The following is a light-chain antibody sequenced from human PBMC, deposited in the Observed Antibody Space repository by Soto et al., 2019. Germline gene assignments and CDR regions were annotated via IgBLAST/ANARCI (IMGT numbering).Light chain of an antibody. CDR3: QQNYKTPPT. CDR1: QSVSSN. V-gene: IGKV3-15*01. J-gene: IGKJ1*01. CDR2: GAS. Sequence: EIVMTQSPATLSLSPGERATLSCRASQSVSSNLAWYKQKPGQAPRLLIYGASSRATGIPVRFSGSGSGTEFTLTISSLKSEDFETYYCQQNYKTPPTFGQGTKVDIK.